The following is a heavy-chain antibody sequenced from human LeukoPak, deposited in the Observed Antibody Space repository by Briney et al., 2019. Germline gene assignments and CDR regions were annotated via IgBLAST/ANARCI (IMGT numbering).Heavy chain of an antibody. J-gene: IGHJ5*02. D-gene: IGHD2-15*01. V-gene: IGHV4-4*02. CDR1: GGSISRSNW. CDR2: IHHSGSA. Sequence: SETLSLTCGVSGGSISRSNWWNWVRQPPGKGLEWIGEIHHSGSANYNPSLKSRVTMSVDKSKNQFSLKLSSVTAADTAVYYCARTNALCSDPWCSNSILTCGQGTLVTVSS. CDR3: ARTNALCSDPWCSNSILT.